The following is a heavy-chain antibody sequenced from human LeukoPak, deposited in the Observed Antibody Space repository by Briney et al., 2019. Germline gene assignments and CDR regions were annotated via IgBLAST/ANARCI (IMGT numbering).Heavy chain of an antibody. CDR2: ISAYDGNT. CDR3: ARDKVIASAGTPNWFDP. J-gene: IGHJ5*02. V-gene: IGHV1-18*01. CDR1: GYTFTSLG. Sequence: ASVKVSCKASGYTFTSLGISWVRQAPGQGLEWVGWISAYDGNTNYAQRFQDRVTMTTDTSTTTAYMELRSLRSDDTAVYYCARDKVIASAGTPNWFDPWGQGTQVTVSS. D-gene: IGHD6-13*01.